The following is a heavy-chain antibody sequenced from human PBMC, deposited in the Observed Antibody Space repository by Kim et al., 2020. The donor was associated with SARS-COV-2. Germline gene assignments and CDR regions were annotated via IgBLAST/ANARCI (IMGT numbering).Heavy chain of an antibody. CDR3: ARDQIAFTYGDYTFGMDV. J-gene: IGHJ6*02. D-gene: IGHD4-17*01. V-gene: IGHV4-59*01. Sequence: SRVTISVDTSKNQFSLKLSSVTAADTAVYYCARDQIAFTYGDYTFGMDVWGQGTTVTVSS.